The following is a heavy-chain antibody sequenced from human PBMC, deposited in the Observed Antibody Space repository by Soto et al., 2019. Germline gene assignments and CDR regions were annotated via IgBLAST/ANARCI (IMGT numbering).Heavy chain of an antibody. Sequence: SLRLSWAASGFTFTSYGMRWVRQAPGKGLEWVAVIWYDGSNKYYADSVKGRFTISRDNSKNTLYLQMNSLRAEDTAVYYCARDRVVTAHDAFDIWGQGTMVTVSS. CDR1: GFTFTSYG. D-gene: IGHD2-21*02. CDR3: ARDRVVTAHDAFDI. CDR2: IWYDGSNK. V-gene: IGHV3-33*01. J-gene: IGHJ3*02.